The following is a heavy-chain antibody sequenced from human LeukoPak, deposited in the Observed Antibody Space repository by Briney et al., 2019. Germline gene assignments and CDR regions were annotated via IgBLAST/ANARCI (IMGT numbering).Heavy chain of an antibody. CDR3: ATDRAYTIFEG. Sequence: VASVKVSCKVSGYTLAELFMHWVRQAPGKGLEWMGGFDPEDGETIYAQKFQGRVTMTEDTSTDTAYMELSSLRSEDTAVYYCATDRAYTIFEGWGQGTLVTVSS. CDR1: GYTLAELF. CDR2: FDPEDGET. D-gene: IGHD3-3*01. V-gene: IGHV1-24*01. J-gene: IGHJ4*02.